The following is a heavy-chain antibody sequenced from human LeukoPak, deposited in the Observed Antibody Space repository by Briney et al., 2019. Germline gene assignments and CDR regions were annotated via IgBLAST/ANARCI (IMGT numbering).Heavy chain of an antibody. J-gene: IGHJ3*02. CDR1: GFTVSSNY. V-gene: IGHV3-53*05. D-gene: IGHD2-21*02. CDR3: AKTSRVTGRDAFDI. CDR2: IYSGGST. Sequence: GGSLRLSCAASGFTVSSNYMSWVRQAPGKGLEWVSVIYSGGSTYYADSVKGRFTISRDNSKNTLYLQMNSLRGEDTAVYYCAKTSRVTGRDAFDIWGQGTMVTVSS.